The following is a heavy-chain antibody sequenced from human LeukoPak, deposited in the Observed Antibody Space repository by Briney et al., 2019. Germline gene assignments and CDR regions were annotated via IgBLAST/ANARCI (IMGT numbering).Heavy chain of an antibody. J-gene: IGHJ4*02. CDR3: AKDVGGYYGSGSFLDY. CDR2: ISGSGGST. CDR1: GFTFSSYA. Sequence: PGGSLRLSCAASGFTFSSYAMSWVRQAPGKGLEWVSAISGSGGSTYYADSVKGRFTISRDNSKNTLYLQMNSLRAEDTAVYYCAKDVGGYYGSGSFLDYWGQGTLVTVSS. D-gene: IGHD3-10*01. V-gene: IGHV3-23*01.